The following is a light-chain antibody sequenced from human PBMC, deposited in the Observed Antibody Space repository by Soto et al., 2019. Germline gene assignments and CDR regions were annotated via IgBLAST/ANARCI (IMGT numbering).Light chain of an antibody. CDR3: QQYDNWPPLT. CDR1: QSVSSN. V-gene: IGKV3-15*01. CDR2: GAS. Sequence: EMVMTQSPATLSVSPGERATLSCRASQSVSSNLAWYQQKPGQAPRLLIYGASTMATGIPARFSGSGSGTEFTLTISSLQSEDFAVYYCQQYDNWPPLTFGGGTKVDIK. J-gene: IGKJ4*01.